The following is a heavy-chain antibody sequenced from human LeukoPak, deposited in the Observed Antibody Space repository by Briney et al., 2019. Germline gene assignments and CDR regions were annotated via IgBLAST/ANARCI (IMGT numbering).Heavy chain of an antibody. V-gene: IGHV1-3*01. Sequence: ASVKVSCKASGYTFTSYAMHWVRQAPGQRLEWMGWINAGNGNTKYSQKFQGRVTITRDTSANTAYTELSSLRSEDTAVYYCAREGRYFDWLLFDYWGQGTLVTVSS. CDR1: GYTFTSYA. CDR2: INAGNGNT. J-gene: IGHJ4*02. CDR3: AREGRYFDWLLFDY. D-gene: IGHD3-9*01.